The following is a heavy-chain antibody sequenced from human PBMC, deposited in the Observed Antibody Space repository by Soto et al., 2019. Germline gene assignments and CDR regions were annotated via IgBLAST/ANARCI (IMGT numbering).Heavy chain of an antibody. Sequence: SETLSLTCTVSGGSIIRGGYYWIWIRQHPGKGLEWIGYIYYSGSTYYNPSLKSRVTISVDTSKNQFSLKLSSVTAADTAVYYCARGFGTWIQLWLHPYYFDYWGQGTLVTVSS. J-gene: IGHJ4*02. V-gene: IGHV4-31*03. D-gene: IGHD5-18*01. CDR3: ARGFGTWIQLWLHPYYFDY. CDR1: GGSIIRGGYY. CDR2: IYYSGST.